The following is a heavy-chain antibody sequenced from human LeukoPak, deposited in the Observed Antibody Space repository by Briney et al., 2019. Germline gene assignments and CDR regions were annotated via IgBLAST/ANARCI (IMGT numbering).Heavy chain of an antibody. CDR1: GFTFTSTP. J-gene: IGHJ4*02. Sequence: GGSLRLSCVVSGFTFTSTPMNWVRQAPGKGLEWVSASGTGGDTCYADSVKGRFTISRDNSKNTLYLQLTSLRVEDTAVYYCAKKTPGNYPYDYWGQGTLVTVSP. CDR2: SGTGGDT. CDR3: AKKTPGNYPYDY. D-gene: IGHD3-22*01. V-gene: IGHV3-23*01.